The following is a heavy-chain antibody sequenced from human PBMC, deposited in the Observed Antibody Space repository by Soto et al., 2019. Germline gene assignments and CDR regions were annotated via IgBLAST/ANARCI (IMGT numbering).Heavy chain of an antibody. Sequence: GASVKVSCKASGYTFTSYDINWGRQATGQGLEWMGWMNPNSGNTGYAQKFQGRVTMTRNTSISTAYMELSSLRSEDTAVYYCAISTVTTGRYYYYYMDVWGKGTTVTVSS. V-gene: IGHV1-8*01. CDR1: GYTFTSYD. CDR3: AISTVTTGRYYYYYMDV. D-gene: IGHD4-4*01. J-gene: IGHJ6*03. CDR2: MNPNSGNT.